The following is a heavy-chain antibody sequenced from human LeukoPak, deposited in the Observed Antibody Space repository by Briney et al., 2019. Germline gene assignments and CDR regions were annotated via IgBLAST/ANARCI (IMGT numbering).Heavy chain of an antibody. Sequence: GGSLRLSCAASGFTVSSNYMSWVRQAPGKGLEWVSVISSGGSTYYADSVKGRFTISRDNSKNTLYLQMNSLRAEDTAVYYCAREPICSSTSCYAPYYFDYWGQGTLVTVSS. J-gene: IGHJ4*02. CDR1: GFTVSSNY. V-gene: IGHV3-66*01. D-gene: IGHD2-2*01. CDR3: AREPICSSTSCYAPYYFDY. CDR2: ISSGGST.